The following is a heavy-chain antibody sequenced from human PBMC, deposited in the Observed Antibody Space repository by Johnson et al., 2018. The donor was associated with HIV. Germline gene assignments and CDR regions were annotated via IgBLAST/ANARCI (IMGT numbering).Heavy chain of an antibody. CDR3: AKDLGESEKEEWASDYYDFSIAYPVQDPRAVVGVFDI. Sequence: QVQLMESGGGVVQPGRSLRLSCAASGFTFSSYAIHWVRQAPGKGLEWVAVISYDGSDKYYADSVKGRFTISRDNSKNSLYLQMNSLRAEDTAVYYCAKDLGESEKEEWASDYYDFSIAYPVQDPRAVVGVFDIWGQGTMVTVSS. J-gene: IGHJ3*02. CDR2: ISYDGSDK. V-gene: IGHV3-30*04. D-gene: IGHD3-3*01. CDR1: GFTFSSYA.